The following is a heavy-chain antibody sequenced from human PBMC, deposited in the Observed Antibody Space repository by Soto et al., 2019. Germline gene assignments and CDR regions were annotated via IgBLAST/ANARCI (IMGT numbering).Heavy chain of an antibody. CDR3: ARTLVTDLWFRADFQH. CDR2: IIPKFGTA. CDR1: GGSFTNST. D-gene: IGHD3-10*01. V-gene: IGHV1-69*18. Sequence: QVQLVQSGAEAKKPGSSVRVSCKTTGGSFTNSTINWVRQAPGQGLEWMGRIIPKFGTANSAQKFQGRVPICADESTTTAFLEVSNLRSGVTAVYYCARTLVTDLWFRADFQHWGQGTLVSVSS. J-gene: IGHJ1*01.